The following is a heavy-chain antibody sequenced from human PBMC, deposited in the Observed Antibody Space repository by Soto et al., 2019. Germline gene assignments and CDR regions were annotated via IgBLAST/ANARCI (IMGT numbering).Heavy chain of an antibody. Sequence: EVQLVESGGGLIPPGGSLRLSCIASGFNVDNVYMSWVRQAPGKGLEWVSVLYTADSTNYADSVKGRFTISRDSSKNTVYLQMDSLRAGDTAVYYCARGMGAAWVTPLSHWGQGTLVIVSS. D-gene: IGHD2-21*02. V-gene: IGHV3-53*01. CDR2: LYTADST. CDR3: ARGMGAAWVTPLSH. CDR1: GFNVDNVY. J-gene: IGHJ4*02.